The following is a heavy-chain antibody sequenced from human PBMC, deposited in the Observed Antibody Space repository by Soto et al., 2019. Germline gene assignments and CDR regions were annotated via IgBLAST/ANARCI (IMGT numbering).Heavy chain of an antibody. CDR2: ISGSGGST. J-gene: IGHJ5*02. CDR3: AKEAYCSGGSCYWAYNRLDP. CDR1: GFTFSSYA. D-gene: IGHD2-15*01. V-gene: IGHV3-23*01. Sequence: PGGSLRLSCAASGFTFSSYAMSWVRQAPGKGLEWVSAISGSGGSTYYADSVKGRFTISRDNSKNTLYLQMNSLRAEDTAVYYCAKEAYCSGGSCYWAYNRLDPWGQGTLVTVSS.